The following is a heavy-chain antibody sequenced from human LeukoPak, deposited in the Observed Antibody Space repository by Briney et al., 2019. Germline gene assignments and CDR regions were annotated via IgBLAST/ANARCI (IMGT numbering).Heavy chain of an antibody. D-gene: IGHD5-18*01. CDR3: AKDLRHTAMASNY. CDR2: FSGGGGST. J-gene: IGHJ4*02. CDR1: GYTLSRYA. V-gene: IGHV3-23*01. Sequence: PGGSLRLSCAASGYTLSRYAMSWVRQALGGGREWVSAFSGGGGSTYYADSVKGRFTISRENSKNTLYLRMNSPRAEDTAVYYWAKDLRHTAMASNYWGEGTLVTVSS.